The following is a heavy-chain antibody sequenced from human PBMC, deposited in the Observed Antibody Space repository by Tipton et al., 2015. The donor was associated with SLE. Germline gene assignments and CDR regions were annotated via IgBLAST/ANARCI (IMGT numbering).Heavy chain of an antibody. CDR2: IYYSGST. CDR3: AGYISGWYNGPDY. J-gene: IGHJ4*02. CDR1: GGSISSSSYY. D-gene: IGHD6-19*01. Sequence: TLSLTCTVSGGSISSSSYYWGWIRQPPGKGLEWIGSIYYSGSTYYNPSLKSRVTIYGDTSKNQFSLKLSSVTAADTAVYYCAGYISGWYNGPDYWGQGTLVTVSS. V-gene: IGHV4-39*01.